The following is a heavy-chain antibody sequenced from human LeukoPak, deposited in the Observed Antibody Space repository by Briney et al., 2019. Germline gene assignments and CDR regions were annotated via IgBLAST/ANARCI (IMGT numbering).Heavy chain of an antibody. V-gene: IGHV3-23*01. J-gene: IGHJ4*02. D-gene: IGHD1-7*01. CDR1: GFTFSNYA. CDR3: AKDRGNYEGLYDY. Sequence: PGGSLRLSCAVSGFTFSNYAMNWVRQAPGKGLEWVSLIAGSLGTTYYADSVKGRFTISRDNSRNTLYLQMNNLRAEDTAVYYCAKDRGNYEGLYDYWGQGTLVTVSS. CDR2: IAGSLGTT.